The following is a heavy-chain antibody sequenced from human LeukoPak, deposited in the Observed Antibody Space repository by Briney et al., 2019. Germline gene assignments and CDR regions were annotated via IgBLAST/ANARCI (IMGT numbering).Heavy chain of an antibody. D-gene: IGHD6-19*01. CDR1: GFTFSSYD. CDR3: ARALTPADYFDY. Sequence: GGSLRLSCAASGFTFSSYDMHWVRQATGKGLEWVSAIGTAGDTYYPGSVKGRFTISRENAKNSLYLQMNSLRAEDTAVYYCARALTPADYFDYWGQGTLVTVSS. J-gene: IGHJ4*02. V-gene: IGHV3-13*01. CDR2: IGTAGDT.